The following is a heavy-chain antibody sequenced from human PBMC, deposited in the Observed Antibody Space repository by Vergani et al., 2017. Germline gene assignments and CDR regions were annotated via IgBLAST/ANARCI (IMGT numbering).Heavy chain of an antibody. CDR2: IYPVDSGT. D-gene: IGHD3-22*01. Sequence: EVQLVQSGAEVKKPGESLKISCKGSGYSFTSYWIGWVRQMPGKGLEWMGIIYPVDSGTRYSPSLQVQVTISAEQSISTAYLQWSSLKASDTSMYYCARRDYYDSSGYTYWGQGTLVTVSS. CDR1: GYSFTSYW. CDR3: ARRDYYDSSGYTY. V-gene: IGHV5-51*01. J-gene: IGHJ4*02.